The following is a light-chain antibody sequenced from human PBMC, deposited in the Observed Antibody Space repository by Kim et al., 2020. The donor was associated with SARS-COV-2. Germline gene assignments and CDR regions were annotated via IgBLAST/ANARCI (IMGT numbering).Light chain of an antibody. Sequence: LSPGERATLSCRASKNVNSYLAWYQQKPGQAPRLLMYDASNRATGIPARFSGSGSGTDFTLTISSLEPEDFAIYYCQQRRNWPLTFGGGTKVDIK. CDR1: KNVNSY. J-gene: IGKJ4*01. V-gene: IGKV3-11*01. CDR3: QQRRNWPLT. CDR2: DAS.